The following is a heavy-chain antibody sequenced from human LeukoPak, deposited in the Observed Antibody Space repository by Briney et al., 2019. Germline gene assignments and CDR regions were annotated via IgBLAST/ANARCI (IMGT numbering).Heavy chain of an antibody. Sequence: ASVKVSCKASGYTLTSYGISWVRLAPGQGLEWMGWISGYNGNTNYAQRLQGRVTMTTDTSTSTAYMELSSLRSEDTAVYYCAREGGIVVVPAAPSPAFDIWGQGTMVTVSS. CDR2: ISGYNGNT. CDR1: GYTLTSYG. CDR3: AREGGIVVVPAAPSPAFDI. D-gene: IGHD2-2*01. J-gene: IGHJ3*02. V-gene: IGHV1-18*01.